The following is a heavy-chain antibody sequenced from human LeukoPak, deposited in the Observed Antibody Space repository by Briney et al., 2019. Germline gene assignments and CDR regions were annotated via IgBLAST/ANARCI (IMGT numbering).Heavy chain of an antibody. CDR1: GYTFTTYY. CDR2: INPRGGST. J-gene: IGHJ4*02. CDR3: ARVGSAAATADY. Sequence: VAPVKVSCKASGYTFTTYYMHWMRQAPGQGPEWMGIINPRGGSTDYSQKFQGRITMTSDTSTSTVYMELSSLRSDDTAVYFCARVGSAAATADYWGQGTLVTVSS. D-gene: IGHD6-25*01. V-gene: IGHV1-46*01.